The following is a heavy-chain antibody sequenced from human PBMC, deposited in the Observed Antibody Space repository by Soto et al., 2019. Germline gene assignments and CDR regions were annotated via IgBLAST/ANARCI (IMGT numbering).Heavy chain of an antibody. Sequence: SETLSLTCTVAGGSISGYYWSWIRQPPGKGLEWIGYIYYSGSTNYNPSLRSRVTISVDTSKNQFSLKLSSVTAADTAVYYCARDGYYYDSSGYQRVYYFDYWGQGTLVTVSS. CDR3: ARDGYYYDSSGYQRVYYFDY. V-gene: IGHV4-59*01. D-gene: IGHD3-22*01. J-gene: IGHJ4*02. CDR2: IYYSGST. CDR1: GGSISGYY.